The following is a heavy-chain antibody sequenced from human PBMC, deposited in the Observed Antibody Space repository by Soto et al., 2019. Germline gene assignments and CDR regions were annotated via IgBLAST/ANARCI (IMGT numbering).Heavy chain of an antibody. Sequence: EVQLVQSGGGLVQPGGSLRLSCEASGFTFGNYWMSWVRQAPGKGLEWLANIKEDGSEKNYVDAVKGRFTISRDNAKKSLYLEMKSLRHEATAAYYCARDNDFLSGSENNYFYYLAVWGRGTGVTVTS. CDR3: ARDNDFLSGSENNYFYYLAV. V-gene: IGHV3-7*03. CDR2: IKEDGSEK. D-gene: IGHD3-3*01. J-gene: IGHJ6*03. CDR1: GFTFGNYW.